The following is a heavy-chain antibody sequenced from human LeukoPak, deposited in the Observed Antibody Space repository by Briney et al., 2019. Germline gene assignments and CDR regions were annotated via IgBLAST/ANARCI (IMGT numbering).Heavy chain of an antibody. CDR2: ISSSSSYI. Sequence: PGGSLRLSCAASGFTFSSYSMSWVRQAPGKGLEWVSSISSSSSYIYYADSVKGRFTISRDNAKNSLYLQMNSLRAEDTAVYYCARDLLGYCSGGSCYSGSSFDYWGQGTLVTVSS. D-gene: IGHD2-15*01. J-gene: IGHJ4*02. CDR3: ARDLLGYCSGGSCYSGSSFDY. CDR1: GFTFSSYS. V-gene: IGHV3-21*01.